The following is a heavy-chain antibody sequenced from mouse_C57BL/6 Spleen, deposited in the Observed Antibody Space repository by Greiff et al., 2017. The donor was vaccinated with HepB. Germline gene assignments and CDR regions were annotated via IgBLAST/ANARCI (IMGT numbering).Heavy chain of an antibody. J-gene: IGHJ4*01. Sequence: QVQLKQPGAELVMPGASVKLSCKASGYTFTSYWMHWVKQRPGQGLEWIGEIDPSDSYTNYNQKFKGKSTLTVDKSSSTAYMQLSSLTSEDSAVYYCARTNHLYYAMDYWGQGTSVTVSS. D-gene: IGHD6-1*01. V-gene: IGHV1-69*01. CDR1: GYTFTSYW. CDR2: IDPSDSYT. CDR3: ARTNHLYYAMDY.